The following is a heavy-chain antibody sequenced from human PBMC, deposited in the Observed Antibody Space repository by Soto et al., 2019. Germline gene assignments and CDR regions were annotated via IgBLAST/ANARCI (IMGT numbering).Heavy chain of an antibody. Sequence: SVKVSCKASGGTFSSYAISWVRQAPGQGLEWMGGIIPIFGTANYAQKFQGRVTITADKSTSTAYMELSSLRSEDTAVYYCATAAGIVATFTPEYYYYGMDVWGQGTTVTVSS. D-gene: IGHD5-12*01. CDR1: GGTFSSYA. J-gene: IGHJ6*02. CDR3: ATAAGIVATFTPEYYYYGMDV. V-gene: IGHV1-69*06. CDR2: IIPIFGTA.